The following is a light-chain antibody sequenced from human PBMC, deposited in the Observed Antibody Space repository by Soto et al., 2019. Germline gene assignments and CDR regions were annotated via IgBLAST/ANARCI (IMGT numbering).Light chain of an antibody. CDR3: QQYAASPIT. J-gene: IGKJ4*01. CDR2: GAS. Sequence: EIVLTQSPGTLSLSPGERATLSCRASQRVANNYLAWYQRKPGQAPRLLVYGASSRATGIPDRFSGSGSGTDFALTISRLEPEDFAVFYCQQYAASPITFGGGTKVEIK. V-gene: IGKV3-20*01. CDR1: QRVANNY.